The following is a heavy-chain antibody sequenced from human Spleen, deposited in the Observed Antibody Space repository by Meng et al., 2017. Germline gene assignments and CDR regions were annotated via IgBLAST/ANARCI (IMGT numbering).Heavy chain of an antibody. J-gene: IGHJ4*01. Sequence: GSLRLSCTVSGGSISHTTYFWGWIRQPPGKGLEWIGSIHHGGTTYYNPSVNSRVTISRDTSKNQFSLRLISVTAADTAEYYCARDEVISAAGKRFGDYWGQGTLVTVSS. CDR3: ARDEVISAAGKRFGDY. CDR1: GGSISHTTYF. D-gene: IGHD6-13*01. V-gene: IGHV4-39*07. CDR2: IHHGGTT.